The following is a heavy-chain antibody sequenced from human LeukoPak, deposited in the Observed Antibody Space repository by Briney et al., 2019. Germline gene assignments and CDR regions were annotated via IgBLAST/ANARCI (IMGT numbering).Heavy chain of an antibody. V-gene: IGHV1-69*06. J-gene: IGHJ6*03. D-gene: IGHD3-10*01. CDR2: IIPIFGTA. Sequence: GASVKVSCKASGGTFSSYTISWVRQAPGQGLEWMGGIIPIFGTANYAQKFQGRVTITADKSTSTAYMELSSLRSEDTAVYYCARGRKVRGVIITSSYYYYYMDVWGKGTTVTVSS. CDR3: ARGRKVRGVIITSSYYYYYMDV. CDR1: GGTFSSYT.